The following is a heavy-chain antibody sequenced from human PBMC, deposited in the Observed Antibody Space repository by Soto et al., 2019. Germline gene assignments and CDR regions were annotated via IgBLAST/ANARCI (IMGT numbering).Heavy chain of an antibody. V-gene: IGHV4-34*01. D-gene: IGHD3-22*01. Sequence: SETLSLTCAVYGGSFSGYYWSWIRQPPGKGLEWIGEINHSGSTNYNPSLKSRVTISVDTSKNQFSLKLSSVTAADTAVYYCARGNYDSSGYYFFDYWGQGTLVTVSS. CDR1: GGSFSGYY. J-gene: IGHJ4*02. CDR2: INHSGST. CDR3: ARGNYDSSGYYFFDY.